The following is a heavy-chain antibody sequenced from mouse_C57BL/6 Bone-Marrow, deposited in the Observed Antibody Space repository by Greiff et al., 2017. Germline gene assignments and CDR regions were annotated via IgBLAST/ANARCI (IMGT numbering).Heavy chain of an antibody. CDR2: IYPGGGYT. CDR1: GYTFTNYW. J-gene: IGHJ3*01. D-gene: IGHD2-4*01. Sequence: VQLQQSGAELVRPGTSVKMSCTASGYTFTNYWIGWAKQRPGHGLEWIGDIYPGGGYTNYNEKFKGKATLTADKSSSTAYMQFSSLTSEDSAIYYCARSGDYRWFAYWGQGTLVTVSA. CDR3: ARSGDYRWFAY. V-gene: IGHV1-63*01.